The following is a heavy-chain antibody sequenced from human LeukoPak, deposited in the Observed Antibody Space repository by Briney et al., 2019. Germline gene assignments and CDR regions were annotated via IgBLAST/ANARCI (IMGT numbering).Heavy chain of an antibody. Sequence: SETLSLTCTVSGGSISNDYWSWIRQPPGKRLEWIGYMYYSGATNYNPSLKSRVTISVDTSKNQFSLKLSSVTAADTAVYYCAREGSSAPSDAFDFWGQGTLVTVSS. V-gene: IGHV4-4*08. J-gene: IGHJ3*01. CDR3: AREGSSAPSDAFDF. CDR1: GGSISNDY. D-gene: IGHD6-19*01. CDR2: MYYSGAT.